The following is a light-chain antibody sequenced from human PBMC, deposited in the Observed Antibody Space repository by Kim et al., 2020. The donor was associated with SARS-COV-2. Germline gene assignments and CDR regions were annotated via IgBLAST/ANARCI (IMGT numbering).Light chain of an antibody. J-gene: IGKJ4*02. CDR2: DAA. V-gene: IGKV3D-11*03. CDR3: QRQNNCHRART. Sequence: LGEGAPLSFSGSHSVGINLTWDRQTPGQAPRPRIYDAAIRATGIPTTFSVSGSGTGFTLTISIQEAQDFAMYYYQRQNNCHRARTFGEGTKVDIK. CDR1: HSVGIN.